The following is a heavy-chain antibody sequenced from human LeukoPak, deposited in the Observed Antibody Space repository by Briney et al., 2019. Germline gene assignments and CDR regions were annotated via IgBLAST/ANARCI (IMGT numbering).Heavy chain of an antibody. CDR1: GGSISSGGYY. CDR3: ARNGDYSYAFDI. V-gene: IGHV4-31*03. CDR2: IYYSGST. Sequence: SETLSLTCTVSGGSISSGGYYWSWIRQHPGKGLEWIGYIYYSGSTYYNPSLKSRVTISVDTSKNQFSLKLSSVTAADTAVYYCARNGDYSYAFDIWGQGTMVTVSS. J-gene: IGHJ3*02. D-gene: IGHD4-17*01.